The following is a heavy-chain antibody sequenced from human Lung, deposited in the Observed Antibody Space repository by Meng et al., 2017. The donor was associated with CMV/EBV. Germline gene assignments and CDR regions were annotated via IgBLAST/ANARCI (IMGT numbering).Heavy chain of an antibody. V-gene: IGHV1-2*02. CDR3: ARVQFHETPNEAFDL. CDR1: GYTFISYY. Sequence: ASAXISSKASGYTFISYYRLWVRQAPGERRVWMGWINPNPNSSDAKYAQKFQGRVTMTRDTSFSTAYMHQSGLRSDDAVVYYCARVQFHETPNEAFDLWGQGXMVTVSS. J-gene: IGHJ3*01. CDR2: INPNPNSSDA.